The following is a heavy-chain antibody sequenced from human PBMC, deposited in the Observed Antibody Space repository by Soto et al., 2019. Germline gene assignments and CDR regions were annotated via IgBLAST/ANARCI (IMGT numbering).Heavy chain of an antibody. CDR1: GFTFSSYA. Sequence: LRLSCAASGFTFSSYAMHWVRQAPGKGLEWVAVISYDGSNKYYADSVKGRFTISRDNSKNTLYLQMNSLRAEDTAVYYCTRVRYDFWSGYSLYYYGMDVWGQGTTVTVSS. V-gene: IGHV3-30-3*01. J-gene: IGHJ6*02. CDR3: TRVRYDFWSGYSLYYYGMDV. D-gene: IGHD3-3*01. CDR2: ISYDGSNK.